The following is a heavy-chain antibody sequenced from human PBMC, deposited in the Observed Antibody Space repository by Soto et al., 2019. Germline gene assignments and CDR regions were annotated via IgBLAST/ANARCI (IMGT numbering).Heavy chain of an antibody. Sequence: EVQLVESGGGLVKPGGSLRLSCAASGFTFSSYSMNWVRQAPGKGLEWVSSISSSSSYIYYADSVKGRFTISRDNAKNSLYLQMNSLRAEDTAVYYCARDSRERAVAGTGRYYYYGMDVWGQGTTVTVSS. CDR1: GFTFSSYS. V-gene: IGHV3-21*01. J-gene: IGHJ6*02. CDR3: ARDSRERAVAGTGRYYYYGMDV. D-gene: IGHD6-19*01. CDR2: ISSSSSYI.